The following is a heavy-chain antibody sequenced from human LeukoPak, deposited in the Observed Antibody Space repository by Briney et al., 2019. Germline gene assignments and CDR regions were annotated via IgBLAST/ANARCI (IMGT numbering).Heavy chain of an antibody. D-gene: IGHD5-18*01. Sequence: ASVKVSCKASGGTFSSYATSWVRQAPGQRLEWMGGIIPIFGTANYAQKFQGRVTITADESTSTAYMELSSLRSEDTAVYYCARGHTAMYYYYMDVWGKGTTVTISS. V-gene: IGHV1-69*13. CDR3: ARGHTAMYYYYMDV. CDR1: GGTFSSYA. CDR2: IIPIFGTA. J-gene: IGHJ6*03.